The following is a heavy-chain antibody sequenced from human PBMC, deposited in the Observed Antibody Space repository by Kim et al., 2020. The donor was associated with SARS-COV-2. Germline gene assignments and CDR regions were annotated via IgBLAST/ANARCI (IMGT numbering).Heavy chain of an antibody. V-gene: IGHV4-34*01. CDR1: GGSFSGYY. CDR2: INHSGSA. Sequence: SETLSLTCAVYGGSFSGYYWGWIRQPPGKGLEWIGEINHSGSANYNPSLKSRVTISTDTSKNQFSLNLSSVTAADTAVYYCASTPFYCSSTTSCHYYYY. J-gene: IGHJ6*01. D-gene: IGHD2-2*01. CDR3: ASTPFYCSSTTSCHYYYY.